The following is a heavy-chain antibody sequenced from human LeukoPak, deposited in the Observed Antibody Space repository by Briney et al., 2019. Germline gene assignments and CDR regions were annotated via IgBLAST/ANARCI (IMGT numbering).Heavy chain of an antibody. Sequence: PGGSLRLSCAASGFTFRDYYMSWIRQAPGKGLEWVSYISSSSSYTNYADSVKGRLTISRDNAKNSLYLQMNSLRAEDTAVYYCARDRHCTNGVCVGWFDPWGQGTLVTVSS. V-gene: IGHV3-11*06. D-gene: IGHD2-8*01. J-gene: IGHJ5*02. CDR2: ISSSSSYT. CDR1: GFTFRDYY. CDR3: ARDRHCTNGVCVGWFDP.